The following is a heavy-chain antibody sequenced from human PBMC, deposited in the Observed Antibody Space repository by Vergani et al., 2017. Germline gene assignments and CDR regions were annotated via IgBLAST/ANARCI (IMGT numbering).Heavy chain of an antibody. CDR3: TTVIYDFWSGYYAY. CDR2: IKSKTDGGTT. J-gene: IGHJ4*02. CDR1: GFTFSNAW. V-gene: IGHV3-15*01. Sequence: EVQLVESGGGLVKPGRSLRLSCAASGFTFSNAWMSWVRQAPGKGLEWVGRIKSKTDGGTTDYAAPVKGRFTISRDDSKNTLYLQMNSLKTEDTAVYYCTTVIYDFWSGYYAYWGQGTLVTVSS. D-gene: IGHD3-3*01.